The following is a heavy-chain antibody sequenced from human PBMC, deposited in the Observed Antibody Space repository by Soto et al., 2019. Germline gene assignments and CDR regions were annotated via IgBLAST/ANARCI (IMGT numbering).Heavy chain of an antibody. Sequence: SETLSLTXAVYGGSFSGFYWSWIRQPPGKGLEWIGEINHSGSTNYNPSLKSRVTISVDTSKNQFSLKLSSVTAADTAVYYCARASRRYFDWLPEYFDYWGQGTLVTVSS. V-gene: IGHV4-34*01. D-gene: IGHD3-9*01. CDR1: GGSFSGFY. J-gene: IGHJ4*02. CDR3: ARASRRYFDWLPEYFDY. CDR2: INHSGST.